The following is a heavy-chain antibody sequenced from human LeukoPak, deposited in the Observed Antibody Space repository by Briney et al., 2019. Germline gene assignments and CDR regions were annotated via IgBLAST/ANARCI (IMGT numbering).Heavy chain of an antibody. D-gene: IGHD3-3*01. CDR3: ARAHPNTKLRFLEWLLLPFDY. CDR1: GFTFSSYS. Sequence: PGGSLRLSCAASGFTFSSYSMNWVRQAPGKGLEWVSSISSSSSYIYYADSVKGRFTISRDNAKNSLYLQMNSLRAEDTAVYYCARAHPNTKLRFLEWLLLPFDYWGQGTLVTVSS. J-gene: IGHJ4*02. CDR2: ISSSSSYI. V-gene: IGHV3-21*01.